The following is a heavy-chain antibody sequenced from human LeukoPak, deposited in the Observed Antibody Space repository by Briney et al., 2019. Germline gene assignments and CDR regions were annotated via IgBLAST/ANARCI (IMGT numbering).Heavy chain of an antibody. J-gene: IGHJ4*02. Sequence: SETLSLTCTVSGGSISSYYWSWIRQPPGKGLEWIGYIYYSGSTNYNPSLKSRVTISVDTSKNQFSLKLSSVTAADTAVYYCARDPDTAMVQYYFDYWGQGTLVTVSS. CDR2: IYYSGST. CDR3: ARDPDTAMVQYYFDY. V-gene: IGHV4-59*08. CDR1: GGSISSYY. D-gene: IGHD5-18*01.